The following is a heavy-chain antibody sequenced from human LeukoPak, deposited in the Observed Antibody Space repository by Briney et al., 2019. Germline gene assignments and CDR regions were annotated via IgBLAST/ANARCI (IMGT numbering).Heavy chain of an antibody. CDR1: GFTFSSYG. Sequence: GGSLRLSSAASGFTFSSYGMHWVRQAPGKGLEWVAVIWYDESNKYYADSVKGRFTISRDNSKNTLYLQMNSLRAEDTAVYYCARDHVDIVATIYYYYYGMDVWGQGTTVTVSS. D-gene: IGHD5-12*01. CDR2: IWYDESNK. CDR3: ARDHVDIVATIYYYYYGMDV. J-gene: IGHJ6*02. V-gene: IGHV3-33*01.